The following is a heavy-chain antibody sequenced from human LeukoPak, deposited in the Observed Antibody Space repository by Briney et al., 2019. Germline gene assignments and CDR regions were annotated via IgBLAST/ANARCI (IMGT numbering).Heavy chain of an antibody. CDR3: ARLDCSSTSCWAFDI. J-gene: IGHJ3*02. D-gene: IGHD2-2*01. V-gene: IGHV4-39*01. CDR2: IYYSGST. Sequence: SETLSLTCTVSGGSISSSSYYWGWIRQPPGKGLEWIGSIYYSGSTYYNPSLKSRVTISVDTSKNQFSLKLSSVTAADTAVYYCARLDCSSTSCWAFDIWGQGTMVTVSS. CDR1: GGSISSSSYY.